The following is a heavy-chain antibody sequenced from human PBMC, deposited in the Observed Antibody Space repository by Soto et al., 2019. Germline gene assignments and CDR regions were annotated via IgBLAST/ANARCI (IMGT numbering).Heavy chain of an antibody. Sequence: QITLKESGAALVKPTQTLTLTCSFSGFSLSTSGVGVGWIRQPPEKALEGLALIFWDDDKRYSPSLKSRLTITKDTSKNTVVLKLTIMDPVDTDTYYCSRILTGTGGHFDYWGQGDLVIVSS. J-gene: IGHJ4*02. CDR3: SRILTGTGGHFDY. D-gene: IGHD2-8*02. V-gene: IGHV2-5*02. CDR1: GFSLSTSGVG. CDR2: IFWDDDK.